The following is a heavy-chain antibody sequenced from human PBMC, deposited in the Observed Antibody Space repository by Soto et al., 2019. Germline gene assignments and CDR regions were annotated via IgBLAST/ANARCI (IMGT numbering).Heavy chain of an antibody. J-gene: IGHJ4*02. D-gene: IGHD6-19*01. CDR3: ARHDSSGWYYFDY. V-gene: IGHV4-39*01. CDR2: IYYSGST. CDR1: GGSISSSIYY. Sequence: SETLSVTCTVSGGSISSSIYYWGWIRHPPGKGLEWIGSIYYSGSTYYNPSLKSRVTISVDTSKNQFSLKLSSVTAADTAVYYCARHDSSGWYYFDYWGQGTLVTVSS.